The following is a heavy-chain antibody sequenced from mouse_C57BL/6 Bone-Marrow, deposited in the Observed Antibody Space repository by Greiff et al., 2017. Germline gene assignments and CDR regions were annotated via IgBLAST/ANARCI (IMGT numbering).Heavy chain of an antibody. V-gene: IGHV6-3*01. CDR3: TALYYGISWFAY. J-gene: IGHJ3*01. D-gene: IGHD2-1*01. Sequence: EVKVEESGGGLVQPGGSMKLSCVASGFTFSNYWMNWVRQSPEKGLEWVAQIRLKSDNYATHYAESVKGRFTISRDDSKSSVYLQMNNLRAEDTGIYYCTALYYGISWFAYWGQGTLVTVSA. CDR1: GFTFSNYW. CDR2: IRLKSDNYAT.